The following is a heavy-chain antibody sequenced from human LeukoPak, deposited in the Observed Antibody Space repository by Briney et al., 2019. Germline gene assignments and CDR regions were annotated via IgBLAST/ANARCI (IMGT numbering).Heavy chain of an antibody. V-gene: IGHV3-30*18. CDR2: ISYDGSNK. Sequence: GRSLRLSCAASGFTFSSYGMHWVRQAPGKGLEWVAVISYDGSNKYYADSVKGRFTISRDNSKNTLHLQMNSLRAEDTAVYYCAKGPYDYVWGSYRYIVDYWGQGTLVTVSS. CDR3: AKGPYDYVWGSYRYIVDY. D-gene: IGHD3-16*02. J-gene: IGHJ4*02. CDR1: GFTFSSYG.